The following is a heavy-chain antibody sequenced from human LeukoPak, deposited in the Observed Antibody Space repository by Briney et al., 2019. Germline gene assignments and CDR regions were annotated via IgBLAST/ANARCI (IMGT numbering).Heavy chain of an antibody. J-gene: IGHJ4*02. D-gene: IGHD6-13*01. Sequence: GASVTVSFKASGGTFSSYAISWVRQAPGQGLEWMGRIIPILGIANYAQKFQGRVTITADKSTSTAYMELSSLRSEDTAVYYCARADDSRDWGQGTLVTVSS. CDR3: ARADDSRD. CDR1: GGTFSSYA. V-gene: IGHV1-69*04. CDR2: IIPILGIA.